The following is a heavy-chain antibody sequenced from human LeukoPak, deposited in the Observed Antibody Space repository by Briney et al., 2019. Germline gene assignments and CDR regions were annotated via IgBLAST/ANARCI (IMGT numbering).Heavy chain of an antibody. CDR1: GLTFSNYG. CDR3: AREGMGAFDI. J-gene: IGHJ3*02. D-gene: IGHD1-26*01. CDR2: ISAYDGNT. V-gene: IGHV1-18*01. Sequence: ASVKVSCKASGLTFSNYGITWVRQAPGQGLERVGWISAYDGNTNYAQKFQGRVTITADESTSTAYMELSSLRSEDTAVYYCAREGMGAFDIWGQGTMVTVSS.